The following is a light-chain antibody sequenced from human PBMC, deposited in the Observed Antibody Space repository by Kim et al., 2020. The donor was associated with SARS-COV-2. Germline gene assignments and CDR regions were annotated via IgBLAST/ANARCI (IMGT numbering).Light chain of an antibody. J-gene: IGLJ2*01. CDR2: DVT. CDR3: SSYTSSSTSI. Sequence: GQSITISCTGTSRDIGGYNYVSCYQQHPGKAPNLIIYDVTKRPLGVSNRFTASKSGNTASLTISWLQADDEADYYCSSYTSSSTSIFGGGTQLTVL. V-gene: IGLV2-14*04. CDR1: SRDIGGYNY.